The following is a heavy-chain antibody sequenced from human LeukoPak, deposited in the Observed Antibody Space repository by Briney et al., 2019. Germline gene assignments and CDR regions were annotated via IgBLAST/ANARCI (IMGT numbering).Heavy chain of an antibody. CDR3: ARSRGATGYYWVDY. D-gene: IGHD3-22*01. CDR1: GFTLSSYA. CDR2: ISTDGSKK. V-gene: IGHV3-30-3*01. J-gene: IGHJ4*02. Sequence: GGSLRLSCAASGFTLSSYAMHWVRQAPGKGLEWVAVISTDGSKKYYADSVKGRFTISRDNSKYTLDLQMNSLRDEDTAVYYCARSRGATGYYWVDYWGRGSLVTVSS.